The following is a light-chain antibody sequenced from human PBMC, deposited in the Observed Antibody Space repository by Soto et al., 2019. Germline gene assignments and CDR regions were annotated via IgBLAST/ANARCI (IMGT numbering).Light chain of an antibody. J-gene: IGLJ3*02. CDR1: SSNIGAGYD. CDR3: QSYDSSLSGSNWV. Sequence: QSVLTQPPSVSGAPGQRVTISCTGSSSNIGAGYDVHWYQQLPGTAPKLLIHANTNRPSGVPDRFSGSKSGTSASLAITGLQAEDEADYYCQSYDSSLSGSNWVFGGGTQLTVL. CDR2: ANT. V-gene: IGLV1-40*01.